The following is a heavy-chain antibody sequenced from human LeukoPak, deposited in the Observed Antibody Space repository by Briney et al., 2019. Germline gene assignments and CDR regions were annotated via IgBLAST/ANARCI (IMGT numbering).Heavy chain of an antibody. CDR2: ISGSGGST. D-gene: IGHD4-17*01. CDR3: ARLTTMTTTGGPFDY. Sequence: GGSLRLSCAASGFTFSSYAMSWVRQAPGKGLEWVSAISGSGGSTYYADSVKGRFTISRDNSKNTLYLQMNSLRAEDTAVYYCARLTTMTTTGGPFDYWGQGTLVTVSS. CDR1: GFTFSSYA. J-gene: IGHJ4*02. V-gene: IGHV3-23*01.